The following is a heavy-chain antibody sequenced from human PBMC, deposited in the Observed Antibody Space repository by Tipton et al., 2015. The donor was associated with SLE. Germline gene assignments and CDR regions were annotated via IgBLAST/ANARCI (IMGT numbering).Heavy chain of an antibody. V-gene: IGHV4-34*01. D-gene: IGHD3-9*01. CDR3: ARGYLGWFDP. J-gene: IGHJ5*02. Sequence: TISLDTSKNQFSLKLSSVTAADTAVYYCARGYLGWFDPWGQGTLVTVSS.